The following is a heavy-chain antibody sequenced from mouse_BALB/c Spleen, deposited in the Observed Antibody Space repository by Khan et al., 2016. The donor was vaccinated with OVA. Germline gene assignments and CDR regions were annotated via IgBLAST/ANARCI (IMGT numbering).Heavy chain of an antibody. CDR3: ARADGSGTMDY. D-gene: IGHD1-1*01. J-gene: IGHJ4*01. CDR1: GDSIPSGF. Sequence: VQLQESGPNLVKPSQTLSLTCSVTGDSIPSGFWNWIRKFPGTNFAYMGYVTYSGNTYYNPSPNSRISFTRATSKSQYYLQLNSVTTEETATYFGARADGSGTMDYGGQGTSGTVAS. CDR2: VTYSGNT. V-gene: IGHV3-8*02.